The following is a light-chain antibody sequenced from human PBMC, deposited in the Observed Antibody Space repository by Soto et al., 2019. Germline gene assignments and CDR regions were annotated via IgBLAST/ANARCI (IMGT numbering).Light chain of an antibody. V-gene: IGLV2-14*01. CDR2: EVT. CDR3: SSYTSSSTLV. Sequence: QAVVTQPASVSGSPGQSITISCTGTSIDVGGYNYVSWYQQHPGKAPKLMIYEVTNRPSGISNRFSGSKSGNTASLTISGLQTEDEADYYCSSYTSSSTLVFGGGIKLTVL. CDR1: SIDVGGYNY. J-gene: IGLJ7*01.